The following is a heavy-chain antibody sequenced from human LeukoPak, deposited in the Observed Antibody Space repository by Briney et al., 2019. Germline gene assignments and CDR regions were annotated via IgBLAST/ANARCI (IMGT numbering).Heavy chain of an antibody. D-gene: IGHD3-10*02. V-gene: IGHV3-48*03. CDR2: ISSSGSTI. CDR3: XELGITMIGGV. Sequence: SGGSLRLSCAASGFTFSSYEMNWVRQAPGKGLEWVSYISSSGSTIYYADSVKGRFTISRDNAKNSLYLQMNSLRAEDTAGYYXXELGITMIGGVWGKGTTVTISS. J-gene: IGHJ6*04. CDR1: GFTFSSYE.